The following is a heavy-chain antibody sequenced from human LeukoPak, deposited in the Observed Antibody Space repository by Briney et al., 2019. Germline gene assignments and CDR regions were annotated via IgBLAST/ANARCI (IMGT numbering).Heavy chain of an antibody. J-gene: IGHJ6*02. D-gene: IGHD4-17*01. CDR3: AKLGGKTAYGDEYYGMDV. CDR1: GFTFSDYY. V-gene: IGHV3-11*01. Sequence: PGGSLRLSCAASGFTFSDYYMSWIRQAPGKGLEWVSYISGYADSVEGRFTISRDNAKNSLYLQMDSLRAEDTAVYYCAKLGGKTAYGDEYYGMDVWGQGTTVTVSS. CDR2: ISG.